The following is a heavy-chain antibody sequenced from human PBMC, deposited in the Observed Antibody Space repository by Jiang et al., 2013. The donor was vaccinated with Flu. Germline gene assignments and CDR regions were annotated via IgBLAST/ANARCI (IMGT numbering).Heavy chain of an antibody. Sequence: YXGSTYYNRPPTSRITISVDTSKNQFSLKLSSVTAADTAVYYCATIAVAGANWFDPWGQGTLVTVSS. D-gene: IGHD6-19*01. V-gene: IGHV4-30-4*01. CDR3: ATIAVAGANWFDP. J-gene: IGHJ5*02. CDR2: YXGST.